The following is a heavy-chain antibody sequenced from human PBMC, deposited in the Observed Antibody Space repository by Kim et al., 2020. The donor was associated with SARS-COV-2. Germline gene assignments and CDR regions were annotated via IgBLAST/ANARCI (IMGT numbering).Heavy chain of an antibody. J-gene: IGHJ6*02. CDR2: IKQDGSEK. CDR1: GFTFSSYW. V-gene: IGHV3-7*03. D-gene: IGHD6-19*01. Sequence: GGSLRLSCAASGFTFSSYWMSWVRQAPGKGLEWVANIKQDGSEKYYVDSVKGRFTISRDNAKNSLYLQMNSLRAEDTAVYYCARDEAVAGRSVGRAKNYYYYGMDVWGQGTTVTVSS. CDR3: ARDEAVAGRSVGRAKNYYYYGMDV.